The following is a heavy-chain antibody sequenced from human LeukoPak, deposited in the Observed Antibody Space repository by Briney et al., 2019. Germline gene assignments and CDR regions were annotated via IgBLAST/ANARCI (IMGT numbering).Heavy chain of an antibody. Sequence: KPSETLSLTCTVSGGSISSYCWSWIRQPPGKGLEWIGYIYYSGSTNYNPSLKSRVTISVDTSKNQFSLKLSSVTAADTAVYYCARYIVGATFFDYWGQGTLVTVSS. D-gene: IGHD1-26*01. J-gene: IGHJ4*02. CDR3: ARYIVGATFFDY. V-gene: IGHV4-59*01. CDR2: IYYSGST. CDR1: GGSISSYC.